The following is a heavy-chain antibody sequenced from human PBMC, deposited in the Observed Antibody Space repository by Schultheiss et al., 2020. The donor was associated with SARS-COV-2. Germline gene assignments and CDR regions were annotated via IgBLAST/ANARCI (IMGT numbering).Heavy chain of an antibody. Sequence: GESLKISCAASGFTVSSNYMSWVRQAPGKGLEWVSVIYSGGSTYYADSVKGRFTISRDNSKNTLYLQMNSLRAEDTAVYYCARDRLHSSSWFDYWGQGTRVTVSS. CDR2: IYSGGST. D-gene: IGHD6-13*01. CDR1: GFTVSSNY. J-gene: IGHJ4*02. V-gene: IGHV3-53*01. CDR3: ARDRLHSSSWFDY.